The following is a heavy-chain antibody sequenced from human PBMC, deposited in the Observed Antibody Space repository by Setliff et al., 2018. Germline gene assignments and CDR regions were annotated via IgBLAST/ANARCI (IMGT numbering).Heavy chain of an antibody. J-gene: IGHJ4*02. CDR3: AKGGALLYYFDF. Sequence: GGSLRLSCAASGFTFSSYFMHWVRQAPGKGLEWVAVIWYDGSNKYYADSVKGRFTISRDNSKNTVYLQMNSLRAEDTAVYYCAKGGALLYYFDFWGQGTLVTVSS. D-gene: IGHD2-15*01. V-gene: IGHV3-33*06. CDR1: GFTFSSYF. CDR2: IWYDGSNK.